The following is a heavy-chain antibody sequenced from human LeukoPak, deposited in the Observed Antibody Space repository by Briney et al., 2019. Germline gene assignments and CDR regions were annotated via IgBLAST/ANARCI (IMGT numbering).Heavy chain of an antibody. CDR1: GFTFSSYG. Sequence: GRSLRLSCAASGFTFSSYGMHWVRQAPGKGLEWVAVISYDGSNKYYADSVKGRFTISRDNSKNTLYLQMNSLGAEDTAVYYCARENTIFGVYYGMDVWGQGTTVTVSS. CDR2: ISYDGSNK. CDR3: ARENTIFGVYYGMDV. J-gene: IGHJ6*02. V-gene: IGHV3-30*03. D-gene: IGHD3-3*01.